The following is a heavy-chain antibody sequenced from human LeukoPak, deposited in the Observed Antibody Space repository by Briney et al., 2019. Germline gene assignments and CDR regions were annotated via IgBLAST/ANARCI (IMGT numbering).Heavy chain of an antibody. D-gene: IGHD2-15*01. Sequence: PSETLSLTCTVSGGSISSSSYYWGWIRQPPGKGLEWIGSIYYSRSTYYNPSLKSRVTISVDTSKNQFSLKLSSVTAADTAVYYCATHGGSGGSFSPWAYYYYMDVWGKGTTVTISS. CDR2: IYYSRST. CDR3: ATHGGSGGSFSPWAYYYYMDV. J-gene: IGHJ6*03. CDR1: GGSISSSSYY. V-gene: IGHV4-39*01.